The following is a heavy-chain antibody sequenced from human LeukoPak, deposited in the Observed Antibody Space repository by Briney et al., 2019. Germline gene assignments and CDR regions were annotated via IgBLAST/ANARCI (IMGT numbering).Heavy chain of an antibody. J-gene: IGHJ4*02. Sequence: GGSLRLSCAASGFTFRTYRMSWARQATGKGLEWVANLGPDGGQKCLVDSGKGRFTISRDNAKNSLYLQMSSLRAEDTAVYYCAKYAYNILTDYYTNFDSWGQGTLVTVSS. D-gene: IGHD3-9*01. CDR3: AKYAYNILTDYYTNFDS. V-gene: IGHV3-7*01. CDR2: LGPDGGQK. CDR1: GFTFRTYR.